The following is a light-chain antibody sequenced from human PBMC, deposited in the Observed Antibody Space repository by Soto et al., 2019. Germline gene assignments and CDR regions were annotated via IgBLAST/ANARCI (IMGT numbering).Light chain of an antibody. CDR1: QSVSSY. J-gene: IGKJ2*01. V-gene: IGKV3-11*01. CDR2: DAS. Sequence: EIVLTQSPATLSLSPGERATLSCRASQSVSSYLAWYQQKPGQATRLLIYDASNRATGIPARFSGSGSGTAFTLNISSLEPEDFAVYYCQQRSNWPPYTFGHGTKLEIK. CDR3: QQRSNWPPYT.